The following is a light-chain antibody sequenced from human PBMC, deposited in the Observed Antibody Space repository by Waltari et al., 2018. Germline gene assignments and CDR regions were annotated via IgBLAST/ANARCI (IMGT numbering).Light chain of an antibody. V-gene: IGLV2-14*03. CDR3: SYYPDTHTPVV. CDR1: SRSGYEYRT. J-gene: IGLJ2*01. CDR2: DVS. Sequence: QSALTQPASVSGSPGQSVTISCTGFSRSGYEYRTTPWFLQHPGKAPKLILYDVSNRASDISNRFSGYKSGNTASLTISRLQADDEADYFCSYYPDTHTPVVFGGGTKLTV.